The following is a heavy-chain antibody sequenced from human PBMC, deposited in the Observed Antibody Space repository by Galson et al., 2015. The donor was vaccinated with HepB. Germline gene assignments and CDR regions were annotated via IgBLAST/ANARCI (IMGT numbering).Heavy chain of an antibody. V-gene: IGHV3-15*01. CDR2: IKSKTDGGTT. CDR3: TTDPYRIAVAGTFDP. D-gene: IGHD6-19*01. J-gene: IGHJ5*02. CDR1: GFTFSNAW. Sequence: SLRLSCAASGFTFSNAWMSWVRQAPGKGLEWVGRIKSKTDGGTTDYAAPVKGRFTISRDDSKNTLYLQMNSLKTEDTAVYYCTTDPYRIAVAGTFDPWGQGTLVTVSS.